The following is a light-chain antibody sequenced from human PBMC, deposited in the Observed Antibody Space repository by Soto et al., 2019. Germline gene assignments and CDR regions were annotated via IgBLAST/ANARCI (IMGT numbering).Light chain of an antibody. CDR1: QSISDT. CDR2: GAS. J-gene: IGKJ1*01. CDR3: QQYNNWPWT. Sequence: EIVITQSPATLSVSPGARATLSCRASQSISDTLAWYQQKPGQAPRLLIYGASTRAPGFPARFSGSGSGTDFTLTISSLQSEDFAVYYCQQYNNWPWTFGQGTKVDIK. V-gene: IGKV3D-15*01.